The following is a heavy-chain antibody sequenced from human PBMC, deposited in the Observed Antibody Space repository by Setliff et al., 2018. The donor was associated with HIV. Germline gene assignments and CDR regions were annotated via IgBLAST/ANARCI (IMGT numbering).Heavy chain of an antibody. Sequence: GASVKVSCKTSGYTFTNYYVNWVRQAPGQGLEWMGWINPNSGGTNYAQKFQGRVTMTRDTFTSTAYLELRSLRSDDTAVYYCARGALLAVFDFDHWGHGTLVTVSS. J-gene: IGHJ4*01. CDR1: GYTFTNYY. V-gene: IGHV1-2*02. CDR3: ARGALLAVFDFDH. D-gene: IGHD3-10*01. CDR2: INPNSGGT.